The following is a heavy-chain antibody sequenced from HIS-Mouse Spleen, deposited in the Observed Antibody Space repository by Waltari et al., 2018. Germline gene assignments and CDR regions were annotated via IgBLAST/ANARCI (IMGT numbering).Heavy chain of an antibody. CDR1: GFTFSSYD. V-gene: IGHV3-13*01. Sequence: EVQLVESGGGLVQPGGSLRLSCAASGFTFSSYDMHWVRRATGDGVEWVSAIGTAGDTYYPGSVKGRFTISRENAKNSLYLQMNSLRAGDTAVYYCARGYSNYVPYFDYWGQGTLVTVSS. D-gene: IGHD4-4*01. CDR2: IGTAGDT. J-gene: IGHJ4*02. CDR3: ARGYSNYVPYFDY.